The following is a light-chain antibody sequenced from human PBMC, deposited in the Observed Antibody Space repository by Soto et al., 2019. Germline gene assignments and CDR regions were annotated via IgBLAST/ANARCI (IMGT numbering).Light chain of an antibody. CDR3: CSYAGSYTLLL. CDR1: SSDVGGYNY. CDR2: DVS. Sequence: QSALTQPRSVSGSPGQSVTISCTGTSSDVGGYNYVSWYQHHPGIAPKLMIYDVSKRPSGVPDRFSGSRSGKTASLTISGLQAEDEADYFCCSYAGSYTLLLFGGGTKVTVL. J-gene: IGLJ2*01. V-gene: IGLV2-11*01.